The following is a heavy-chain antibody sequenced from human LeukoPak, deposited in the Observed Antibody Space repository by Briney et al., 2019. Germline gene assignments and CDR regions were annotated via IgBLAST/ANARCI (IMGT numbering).Heavy chain of an antibody. CDR3: ARDCSGGSCYSERGN. V-gene: IGHV3-21*01. D-gene: IGHD2-15*01. CDR2: ISSSSSYI. CDR1: GFTFSSYS. Sequence: GGSLRLSCAASGFTFSSYSMNWVRQAPGKGLEWVSSISSSSSYIYYADSVKGRFTISRDNAKNSLYLQMNSLRAEDTAVYYCARDCSGGSCYSERGNWGQGTLVTVSS. J-gene: IGHJ4*02.